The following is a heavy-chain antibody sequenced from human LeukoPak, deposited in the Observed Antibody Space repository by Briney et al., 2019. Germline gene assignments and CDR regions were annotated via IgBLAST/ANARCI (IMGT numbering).Heavy chain of an antibody. CDR3: ARGGGYYTVPPPLFDY. CDR2: IYYSGST. V-gene: IGHV4-39*07. J-gene: IGHJ4*02. Sequence: KPSETLSLTCSVSGGSISSSNYYWGWIRQPPGKGLEWIGCIYYSGSTYYNASLKSRVTLSVDTSKNQFSLKLTSMTAADTAVYYCARGGGYYTVPPPLFDYWGQGTLVTVSS. CDR1: GGSISSSNYY. D-gene: IGHD3-3*01.